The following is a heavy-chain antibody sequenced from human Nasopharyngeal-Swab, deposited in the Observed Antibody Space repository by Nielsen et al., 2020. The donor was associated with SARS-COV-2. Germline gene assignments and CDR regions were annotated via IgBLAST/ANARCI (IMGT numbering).Heavy chain of an antibody. D-gene: IGHD1-26*01. Sequence: GESLKISCKGSGYSFTSYWIGWVRQMPGKGLEWMGLIYPGDSDTRYSPSFQGQVTISADKSISTAYLQWSSLKASDTAMYYCARRGSGSHGYYYGMDVWGQGTTVTVSS. V-gene: IGHV5-51*01. CDR2: IYPGDSDT. CDR3: ARRGSGSHGYYYGMDV. CDR1: GYSFTSYW. J-gene: IGHJ6*02.